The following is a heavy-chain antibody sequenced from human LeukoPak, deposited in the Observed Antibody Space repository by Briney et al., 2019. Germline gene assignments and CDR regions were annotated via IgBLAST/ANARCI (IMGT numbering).Heavy chain of an antibody. CDR2: INPSGGST. Sequence: GASVKVSCKASGYTFTSYYMHWVRQAPGQGLEWMGIINPSGGSTSYAQKFQGRVTMTRDMSTSTVYMELSSLRSEDTAVYYCARDGPIVATHYYYYYMDVWGKGTTVTVSS. D-gene: IGHD5-12*01. J-gene: IGHJ6*03. CDR1: GYTFTSYY. CDR3: ARDGPIVATHYYYYYMDV. V-gene: IGHV1-46*01.